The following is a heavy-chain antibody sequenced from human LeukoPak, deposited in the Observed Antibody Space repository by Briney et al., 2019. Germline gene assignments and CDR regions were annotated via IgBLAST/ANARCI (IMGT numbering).Heavy chain of an antibody. CDR2: IYYSGDT. CDR1: RGSISGYS. V-gene: IGHV4-59*01. Sequence: SETLSLTCTVSRGSISGYSWSWIRQSPGGGLEWIGYIYYSGDTAYNPSLRSRVTLSVDTSKNQFSLQLRSVTTAATAVYYCVRGPYGASISKWFDPWGQGTQVIVSP. J-gene: IGHJ5*02. CDR3: VRGPYGASISKWFDP. D-gene: IGHD4/OR15-4a*01.